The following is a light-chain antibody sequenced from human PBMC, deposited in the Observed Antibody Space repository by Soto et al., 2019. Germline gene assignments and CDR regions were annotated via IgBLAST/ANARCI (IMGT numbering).Light chain of an antibody. CDR3: ASSTSDSLYV. CDR2: KVT. CDR1: SSDVGGNKY. Sequence: QSALTQPASVSGSPGQSITISCTGTSSDVGGNKYVSWYQQYPGKVPKLLINKVTNRPSGVSYRFSGSKSGNTASLTISVLLAADEADYFCASSTSDSLYVFGTGNKLTVL. V-gene: IGLV2-14*01. J-gene: IGLJ1*01.